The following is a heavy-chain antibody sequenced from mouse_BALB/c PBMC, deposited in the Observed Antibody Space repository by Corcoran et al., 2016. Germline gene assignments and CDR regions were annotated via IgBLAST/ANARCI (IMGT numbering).Heavy chain of an antibody. CDR1: GYTFSSYW. CDR3: ARNYGYDRRWDVDV. CDR2: ILPGSGST. Sequence: QVQLQQSGAELMKPGASVKISCKATGYTFSSYWIEWVKQRPGHGLEWIGEILPGSGSTNYNEKFKGKATFTADTSSNTAYMQLSSLTSEDSAVYYCARNYGYDRRWDVDVWGAGTTVTVSS. J-gene: IGHJ1*01. D-gene: IGHD2-2*01. V-gene: IGHV1-9*01.